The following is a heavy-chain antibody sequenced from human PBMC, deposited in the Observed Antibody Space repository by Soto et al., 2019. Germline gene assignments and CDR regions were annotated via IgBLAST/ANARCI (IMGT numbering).Heavy chain of an antibody. CDR3: ARARTEYYYGMDV. J-gene: IGHJ6*02. Sequence: QPGGSLRLSCAASGFTVSSNYMSWVRQAPGKGLEWVSVIYSGGSTYYADSVKGRFTISRDNSKNTLYLQMNSLRAEDTAVYYCARARTEYYYGMDVWGQGTTVTVSS. V-gene: IGHV3-53*01. CDR1: GFTVSSNY. CDR2: IYSGGST.